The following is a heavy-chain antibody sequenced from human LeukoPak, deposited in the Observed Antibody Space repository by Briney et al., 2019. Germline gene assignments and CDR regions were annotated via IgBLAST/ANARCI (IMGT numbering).Heavy chain of an antibody. CDR1: GFTFSSYW. Sequence: PGGSLRLSCAASGFTFSSYWMHWVRQAPGKGLVWVSRINSDGSSTSYADSVKGRFTISRDNAKNSLYLQMNSPRAEDMALYYCAKGTIDYGANFAFDIWGQGTMVTVSS. CDR2: INSDGSST. D-gene: IGHD4-17*01. CDR3: AKGTIDYGANFAFDI. V-gene: IGHV3-74*01. J-gene: IGHJ3*02.